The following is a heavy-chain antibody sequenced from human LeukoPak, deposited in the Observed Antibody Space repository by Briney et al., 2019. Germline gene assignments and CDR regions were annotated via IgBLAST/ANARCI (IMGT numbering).Heavy chain of an antibody. J-gene: IGHJ4*02. CDR2: ISSSSSTI. D-gene: IGHD3-22*01. CDR3: ARDFDYYDDSGYQTYYFDY. CDR1: GFTFSSSS. Sequence: GGSLRLSCAASGFTFSSSSMNWVRQAPGKGLEWVSYISSSSSTIYYADSVKGRFTISRDNAKNSLYLQMNSLRAQDTAVYYCARDFDYYDDSGYQTYYFDYWGQGTLVTVSS. V-gene: IGHV3-48*01.